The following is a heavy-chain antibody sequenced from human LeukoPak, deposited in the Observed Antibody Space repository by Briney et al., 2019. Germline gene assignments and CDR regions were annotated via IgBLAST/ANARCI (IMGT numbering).Heavy chain of an antibody. V-gene: IGHV5-51*01. J-gene: IGHJ4*02. CDR3: SRRPAGTRTFDY. Sequence: GESLKTSRKGFGYSFTSYWIDLVRQIPGKGLEWMGVIYCAYYTTIYSPPFHGQITISADKSISTAYLQWTSLKASDTAMYYCSRRPAGTRTFDYWGEGALVTVSS. CDR2: IYCAYYTT. D-gene: IGHD2-2*01. CDR1: GYSFTSYW.